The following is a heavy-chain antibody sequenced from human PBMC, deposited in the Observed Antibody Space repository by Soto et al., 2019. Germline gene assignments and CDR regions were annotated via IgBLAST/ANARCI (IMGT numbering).Heavy chain of an antibody. CDR3: AKDPRMTTVTLGGMDV. D-gene: IGHD4-4*01. CDR1: GFTFSSYG. V-gene: IGHV3-30*18. CDR2: ISYDGSNK. J-gene: IGHJ6*02. Sequence: PGGSLRLSCAASGFTFSSYGMHWVRQAPGKGLEWVAVISYDGSNKYYADSVKGRFTISRDNSKNTLYLQMNSLRAEDTAVYYCAKDPRMTTVTLGGMDVWGQGTTVTVSS.